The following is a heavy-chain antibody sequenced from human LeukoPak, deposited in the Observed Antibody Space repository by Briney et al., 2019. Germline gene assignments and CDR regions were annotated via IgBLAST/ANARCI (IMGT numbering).Heavy chain of an antibody. CDR1: GGTFSSYA. V-gene: IGHV1-69*04. D-gene: IGHD5-12*01. CDR3: ARVWPIYGYNLLISRDGTSNWFDP. Sequence: SVKVSCKASGGTFSSYAISWVRQAPGQGLEWMGRIIPILGIANYAQKFQGGVTITADKSTSTACMELSSLRSEDTAVYYCARVWPIYGYNLLISRDGTSNWFDPWGQGTLVTVSS. CDR2: IIPILGIA. J-gene: IGHJ5*02.